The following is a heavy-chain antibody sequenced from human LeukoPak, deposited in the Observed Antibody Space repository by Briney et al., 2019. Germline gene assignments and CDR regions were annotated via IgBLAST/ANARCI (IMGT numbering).Heavy chain of an antibody. V-gene: IGHV3-23*01. CDR2: ISGSGGTT. D-gene: IGHD1-26*01. CDR3: AKEWELTY. Sequence: PGGSLRLSCAASGFTFSSYGMTWVRQAPGKGLEWVSSISGSGGTTYYADSVKGRFTISRDNSKNSLYLQMNSLRAEDTAMYHCAKEWELTYWGQGTLVTVSS. CDR1: GFTFSSYG. J-gene: IGHJ4*02.